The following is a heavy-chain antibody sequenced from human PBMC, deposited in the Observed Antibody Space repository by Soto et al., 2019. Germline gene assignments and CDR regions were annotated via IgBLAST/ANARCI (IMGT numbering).Heavy chain of an antibody. Sequence: PGGSLRLSCAASGFTFSDYYMSWIRQAPGKGLEWVSYISSSSSYTNYADSVKGRFTISRDNAKNSLYLQMNSLRAEDTAVYYYARGVSLDYYYYGMDVWGQGTTVTVSS. J-gene: IGHJ6*02. CDR3: ARGVSLDYYYYGMDV. CDR2: ISSSSSYT. V-gene: IGHV3-11*05. D-gene: IGHD6-13*01. CDR1: GFTFSDYY.